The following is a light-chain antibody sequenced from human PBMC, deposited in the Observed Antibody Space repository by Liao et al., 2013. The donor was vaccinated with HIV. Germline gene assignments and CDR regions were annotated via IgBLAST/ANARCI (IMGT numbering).Light chain of an antibody. CDR2: YDS. J-gene: IGLJ2*01. CDR1: NIGSKS. CDR3: QVWDSSTYVV. V-gene: IGLV3-21*01. Sequence: SYVLTQPPSVSVAPGKTARITCGGKNIGSKSVHWYQQRPGQAPVVVMYYDSDRPSGIPERFSGSNSGNTATLTISRVVAGDEADYYCQVWDSSTYVVFGGGTKLTVL.